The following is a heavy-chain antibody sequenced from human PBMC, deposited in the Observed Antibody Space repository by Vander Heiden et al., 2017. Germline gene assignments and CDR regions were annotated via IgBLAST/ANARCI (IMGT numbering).Heavy chain of an antibody. Sequence: QVQLVQSGAEVKKPGASVKVSCKASGYSFTGYYMHWVRQAPGQGLEWVGCINPNSGGTNYAQKFQGRVSMTRDSAINTAYMELSRLRSDDTAIYYCARGRDIWSPCLYWGQGTLVSVSS. CDR2: INPNSGGT. CDR1: GYSFTGYY. CDR3: ARGRDIWSPCLY. V-gene: IGHV1-2*02. D-gene: IGHD3-3*01. J-gene: IGHJ4*02.